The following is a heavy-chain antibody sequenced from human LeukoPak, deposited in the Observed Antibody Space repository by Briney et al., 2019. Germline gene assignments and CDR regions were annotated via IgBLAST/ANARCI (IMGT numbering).Heavy chain of an antibody. CDR2: MNPNSGNT. D-gene: IGHD1-26*01. CDR3: AREGGIVGARWFDP. CDR1: GYTFTSYD. Sequence: ASVKVSCKASGYTFTSYDINWVRQATGQGLEWMGWMNPNSGNTGYAQKFQGRVTMTRNTSISTAYMELSSLRSEDTAVYYCAREGGIVGARWFDPWGQGTLVTVSS. J-gene: IGHJ5*02. V-gene: IGHV1-8*01.